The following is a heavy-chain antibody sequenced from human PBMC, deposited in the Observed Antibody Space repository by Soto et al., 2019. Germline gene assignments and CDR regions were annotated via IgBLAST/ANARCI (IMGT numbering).Heavy chain of an antibody. Sequence: PGGSLRLSCAASGLTFSSYAMSWVRQAPGKGLEWVSAISGSGGSTYYADSVKGRFTISRDNSKNTLYLQMNSLRAEDTAVYYCAKAYSSGWARDAFDICGQGTMGTVSS. D-gene: IGHD6-19*01. CDR1: GLTFSSYA. J-gene: IGHJ3*02. CDR3: AKAYSSGWARDAFDI. V-gene: IGHV3-23*01. CDR2: ISGSGGST.